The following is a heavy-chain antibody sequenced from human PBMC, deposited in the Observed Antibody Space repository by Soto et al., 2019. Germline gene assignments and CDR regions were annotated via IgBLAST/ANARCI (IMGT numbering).Heavy chain of an antibody. V-gene: IGHV3-48*02. CDR3: ARGGVATIFGDS. CDR2: IDSSSKTI. Sequence: GSLRLSCAASGFTFSRYSMNWVRQAPGKGLEWLSYIDSSSKTIYYADSVKGRFIISRDNAKNSLYLQMNSLRDEDTAVYHCARGGVATIFGDSWGQGTLVTV. CDR1: GFTFSRYS. D-gene: IGHD5-12*01. J-gene: IGHJ4*02.